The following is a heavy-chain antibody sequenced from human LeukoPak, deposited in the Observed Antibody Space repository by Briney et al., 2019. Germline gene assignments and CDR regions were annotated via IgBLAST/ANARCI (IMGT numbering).Heavy chain of an antibody. J-gene: IGHJ4*02. Sequence: NPSETLSLTCTVSGGSISSSSYYWGWIRQPPGKGLEWIGSIYYSGSTYYNPSLKSRVTISVDTSKNQFSLKLSSVTAADTAVYYCARALYSMTTVTTEYWFDYWGQGTLVTVSS. CDR1: GGSISSSSYY. CDR3: ARALYSMTTVTTEYWFDY. CDR2: IYYSGST. D-gene: IGHD4-17*01. V-gene: IGHV4-39*01.